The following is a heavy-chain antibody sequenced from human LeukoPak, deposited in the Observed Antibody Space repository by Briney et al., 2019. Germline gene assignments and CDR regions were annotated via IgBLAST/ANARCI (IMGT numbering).Heavy chain of an antibody. D-gene: IGHD2-2*01. Sequence: SETLSLTCTVSGDSISSAYWGWIRQSAGKGLEYIGRLYVNGSPNSNPSLKSRVTMSLDTSKNQFSLKMTSVTAADSAIYFCARMPVPIHDAFDISGQGTAVMVSS. V-gene: IGHV4-4*07. CDR3: ARMPVPIHDAFDI. CDR1: GDSISSAY. J-gene: IGHJ3*02. CDR2: LYVNGSP.